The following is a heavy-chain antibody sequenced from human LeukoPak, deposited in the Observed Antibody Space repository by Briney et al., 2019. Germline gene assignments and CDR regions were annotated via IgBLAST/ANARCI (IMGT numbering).Heavy chain of an antibody. Sequence: GGSLRLSCAASGFTFSTYGMHWVRQAPGKGLEWVAVISYDGSNKYYADSVKGRFTISRDNSKNTLYLQMNSLRAEDTAVYYCANREYHLPALYWGQGTLVTVSS. CDR1: GFTFSTYG. V-gene: IGHV3-30*18. D-gene: IGHD2-2*01. J-gene: IGHJ4*02. CDR3: ANREYHLPALY. CDR2: ISYDGSNK.